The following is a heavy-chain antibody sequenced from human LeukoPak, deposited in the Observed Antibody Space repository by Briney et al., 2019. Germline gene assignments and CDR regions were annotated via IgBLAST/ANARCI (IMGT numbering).Heavy chain of an antibody. J-gene: IGHJ3*01. V-gene: IGHV4-59*12. CDR3: AGLNYYDSSGYSL. CDR1: GGSISSYY. Sequence: SETLSLTCTVSGGSISSYYWSWIRQPPGEGLEWIGYIYYSGSTNYNPSLKSRVTISVDTSKNQFFLKLSSVTAADTAVYYCAGLNYYDSSGYSLWGQGTKVTVSS. CDR2: IYYSGST. D-gene: IGHD3-22*01.